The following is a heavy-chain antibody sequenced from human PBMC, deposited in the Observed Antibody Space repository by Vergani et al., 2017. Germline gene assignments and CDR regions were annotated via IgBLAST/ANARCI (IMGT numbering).Heavy chain of an antibody. CDR2: IYTSGST. Sequence: QVQLQESGPGLVKPSETLSLTCTVSGGSISSYYWSWIRQPAGKGLEWIGRIYTSGSTNYNPSLKSRVTMSVDTSKNQFSLKLSSVTAADTAVYYCARVYHSSGWYGLDYFDYWGQGTLVTVSS. D-gene: IGHD6-19*01. CDR1: GGSISSYY. CDR3: ARVYHSSGWYGLDYFDY. V-gene: IGHV4-4*07. J-gene: IGHJ4*02.